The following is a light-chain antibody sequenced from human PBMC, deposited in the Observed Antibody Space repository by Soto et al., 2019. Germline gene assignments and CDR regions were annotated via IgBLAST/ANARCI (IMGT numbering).Light chain of an antibody. CDR3: SSYTSSSTLV. CDR2: EVS. Sequence: QSALTQPASVSGSPGQSSTISCTGTSSDVGGYNYVSWYQQHPGKAPKLMIYEVSNRPSGVSNRFSGSKSGNTASLTISGLQAEDEADYYCSSYTSSSTLVFGTGTELTVL. V-gene: IGLV2-14*01. CDR1: SSDVGGYNY. J-gene: IGLJ1*01.